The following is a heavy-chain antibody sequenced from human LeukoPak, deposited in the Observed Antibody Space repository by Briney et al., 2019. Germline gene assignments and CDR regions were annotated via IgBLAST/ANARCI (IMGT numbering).Heavy chain of an antibody. CDR2: IKSKTDGGTT. Sequence: PGGSLRLSCAASGFTFSDYYMSWIRQAPGEGLEWVGRIKSKTDGGTTDYAAPVKGRFTISRDDSKNTLYLQMNSLKTEDTAVYYCTTGPRYYGSGFDYWGQGTLVTVSS. D-gene: IGHD3-10*01. V-gene: IGHV3-15*01. CDR1: GFTFSDYY. CDR3: TTGPRYYGSGFDY. J-gene: IGHJ4*02.